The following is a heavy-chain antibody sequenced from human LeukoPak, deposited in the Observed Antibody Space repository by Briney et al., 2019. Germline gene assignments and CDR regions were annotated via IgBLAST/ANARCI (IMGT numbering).Heavy chain of an antibody. V-gene: IGHV4-59*12. D-gene: IGHD3-22*01. Sequence: SETLSLTCTVSGGSFSGYFWIWIRPPPGKGLEWIGYIYYSGATNYNPSLKSRVTMSLDTSKNQFSLKLSSVTAADTAVYYCAREGFDDSSGYYYFDYWGQGTLVTVSS. CDR1: GGSFSGYF. CDR3: AREGFDDSSGYYYFDY. CDR2: IYYSGAT. J-gene: IGHJ4*02.